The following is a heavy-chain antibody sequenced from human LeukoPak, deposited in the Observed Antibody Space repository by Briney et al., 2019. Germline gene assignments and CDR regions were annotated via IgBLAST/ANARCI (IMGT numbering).Heavy chain of an antibody. Sequence: PSETLSLTCTVSGGSISSSSYDWGWIRQPPGKGLEWSGSIYYSGSTYYNPSLKSRVTISVDTSKNQFSLKLSSVTAADTAVYYCASGIAAAETVEEFDYWGQGTLVTVSS. CDR2: IYYSGST. CDR3: ASGIAAAETVEEFDY. J-gene: IGHJ4*02. D-gene: IGHD6-13*01. CDR1: GGSISSSSYD. V-gene: IGHV4-39*01.